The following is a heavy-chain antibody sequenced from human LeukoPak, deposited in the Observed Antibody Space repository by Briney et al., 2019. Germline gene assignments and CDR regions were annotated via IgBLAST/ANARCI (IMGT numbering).Heavy chain of an antibody. CDR2: ISAYNGNT. CDR3: ARGEVLGYDLTAFDI. CDR1: VYTFTSYG. D-gene: IGHD3-16*01. Sequence: ASVNVSCKPSVYTFTSYGIIWVRQAPGQGLEGMGWISAYNGNTNYAQKLQGRVTMTTDTSTSTAYMELRSLSSDDTAVYYCARGEVLGYDLTAFDIWGQGTMVTVSS. J-gene: IGHJ3*02. V-gene: IGHV1-18*01.